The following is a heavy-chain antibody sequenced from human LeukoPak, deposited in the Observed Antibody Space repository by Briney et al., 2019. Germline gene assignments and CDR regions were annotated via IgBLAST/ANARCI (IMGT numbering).Heavy chain of an antibody. J-gene: IGHJ3*02. Sequence: GGSLRLSCAASGFTFSSYAMSWVRQAPGKGLEWVSAISGSGGSTYYADSVKGRFTISRDNSKNTLYLQMNSLRTEDTAVYYCAKDLRGHSYGYYDAFDIWGQGTMVTVSS. D-gene: IGHD5-18*01. CDR1: GFTFSSYA. V-gene: IGHV3-23*01. CDR2: ISGSGGST. CDR3: AKDLRGHSYGYYDAFDI.